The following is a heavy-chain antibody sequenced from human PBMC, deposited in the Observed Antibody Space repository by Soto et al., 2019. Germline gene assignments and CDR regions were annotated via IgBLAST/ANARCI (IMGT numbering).Heavy chain of an antibody. J-gene: IGHJ4*02. V-gene: IGHV4-4*02. D-gene: IGHD3-10*01. CDR1: SGSISSSYW. Sequence: QVQLQESGPGLVKPSGTLSLNCAVSSGSISSSYWWSWVRQPPGKGLEWIGEIYHDGSTGYTPSLKSRVTISVDKSKNQFSLKLSSVTAADTAVYYCVSSFRGIFSFYYWGQGTLVTVSS. CDR2: IYHDGST. CDR3: VSSFRGIFSFYY.